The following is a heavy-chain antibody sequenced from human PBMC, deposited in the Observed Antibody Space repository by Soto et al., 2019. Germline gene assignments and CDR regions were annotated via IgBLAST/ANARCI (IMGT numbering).Heavy chain of an antibody. CDR2: IYYSGST. CDR1: GGSISSSSYY. J-gene: IGHJ6*02. V-gene: IGHV4-39*01. Sequence: PSETLSLTCTVSGGSISSSSYYWGWIRQPPGKGLEWIGSIYYSGSTYYNPSLKSRVTISVDTSKNQFSLKLSSVTAADTAVYYCASGVTYYDILTGANYYYGMDVWGQGTTVTVSS. CDR3: ASGVTYYDILTGANYYYGMDV. D-gene: IGHD3-9*01.